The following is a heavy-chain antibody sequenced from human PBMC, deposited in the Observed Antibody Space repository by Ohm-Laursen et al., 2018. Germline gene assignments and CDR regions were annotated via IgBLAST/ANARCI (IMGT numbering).Heavy chain of an antibody. D-gene: IGHD5-12*01. CDR1: GGSISSYY. J-gene: IGHJ6*02. Sequence: SDTLSLTCTVSGGSISSYYWSWIRQPPGKGLEWIGYIYYSGSTNYNPSLKSRVTISVDTSKNQFSLKLSSVTAADTAVYYCARARYSGYVYGMDVWGQGTTVTVSS. V-gene: IGHV4-59*07. CDR3: ARARYSGYVYGMDV. CDR2: IYYSGST.